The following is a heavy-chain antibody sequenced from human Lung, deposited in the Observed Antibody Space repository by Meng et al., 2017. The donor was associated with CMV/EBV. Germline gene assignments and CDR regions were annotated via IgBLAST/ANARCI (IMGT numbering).Heavy chain of an antibody. J-gene: IGHJ5*02. CDR3: ARLGGFLNWFDP. D-gene: IGHD2-15*01. V-gene: IGHV4-31*03. CDR1: GGSISSSAHY. CDR2: IYYSGST. Sequence: TVSGGSISSSAHYWTWIRQHPGKGLEWIGYIYYSGSTYSNPSLKSRVTISVETSKNQFSLRLISVTAADTAVYYCARLGGFLNWFDPWGQGTLVTVSS.